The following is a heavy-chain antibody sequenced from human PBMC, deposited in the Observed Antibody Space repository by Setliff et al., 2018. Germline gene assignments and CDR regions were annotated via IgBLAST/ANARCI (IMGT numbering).Heavy chain of an antibody. D-gene: IGHD3-10*01. J-gene: IGHJ4*02. CDR2: WYTSGIT. CDR1: GGSISGGTCY. V-gene: IGHV4-61*09. CDR3: ARGQNSYHPGSWGPLYDH. Sequence: SETLSLTCTVSGGSISGGTCYWTWIRQPAGKGLEWIGHWYTSGITNYNPSLKSQVTISVDTSKNQFSLKLSSVTAADTAVFFCARGQNSYHPGSWGPLYDHWGQGTLVTVSS.